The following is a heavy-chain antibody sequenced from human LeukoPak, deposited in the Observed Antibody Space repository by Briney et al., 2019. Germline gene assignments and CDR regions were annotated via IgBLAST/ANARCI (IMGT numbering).Heavy chain of an antibody. CDR2: INPNSGGT. Sequence: ASVKVSCKASGYTFTGYYMHWVRQAPGQGLEWMGWINPNSGGTNYAQKLQGRVTMTTDTSTSTAYMELRSLRSDDTAVYYCARDGYYYGSGSYYYVLDYWGQGTLVTVSS. J-gene: IGHJ4*02. V-gene: IGHV1-2*02. D-gene: IGHD3-10*01. CDR1: GYTFTGYY. CDR3: ARDGYYYGSGSYYYVLDY.